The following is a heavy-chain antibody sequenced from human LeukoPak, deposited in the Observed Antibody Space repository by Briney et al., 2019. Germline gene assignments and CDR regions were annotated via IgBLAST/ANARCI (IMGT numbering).Heavy chain of an antibody. D-gene: IGHD3-22*01. Sequence: SETLSLACTVSGGPLRSGSHYWAWIRQPPGKGLEWIGSIYYSGSTYYNPSLENRVTISIDTSKNHFSLKLSSLSAADTSVYYCAKRDDSGGNLVDLWGQGDRVTVS. CDR3: AKRDDSGGNLVDL. V-gene: IGHV4-39*02. J-gene: IGHJ4*02. CDR2: IYYSGST. CDR1: GGPLRSGSHY.